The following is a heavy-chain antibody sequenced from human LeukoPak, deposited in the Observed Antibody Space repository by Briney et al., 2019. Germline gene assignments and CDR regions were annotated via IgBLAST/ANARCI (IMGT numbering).Heavy chain of an antibody. J-gene: IGHJ4*02. D-gene: IGHD2-15*01. V-gene: IGHV3-30-3*01. CDR1: GFTFSSYA. Sequence: GRSLRLSCAASGFTFSSYAMHWVRQAPGKGLEWVAVISYDGSNKYYADSVKGRFTISRDNSKNTLYLQMNSLRAEDTAVYYCARTSGSGTFDYWGQGTLVTVSS. CDR2: ISYDGSNK. CDR3: ARTSGSGTFDY.